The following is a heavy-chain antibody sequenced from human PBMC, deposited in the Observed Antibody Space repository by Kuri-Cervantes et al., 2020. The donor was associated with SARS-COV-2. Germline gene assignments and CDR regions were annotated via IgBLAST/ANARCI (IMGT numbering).Heavy chain of an antibody. D-gene: IGHD2-2*01. CDR2: IRSKAYGGTT. CDR1: GFTFGDYA. J-gene: IGHJ4*02. CDR3: TTVVPAAG. Sequence: GGSLRLSCTASGFTFGDYAMSWFRQAPGKGLEWVGFIRSKAYGGTTEYAASVKGRFTISRDDSKNTLYLQMNSLKTEDTAVYYCTTVVPAAGWGQGTLVTVSS. V-gene: IGHV3-49*03.